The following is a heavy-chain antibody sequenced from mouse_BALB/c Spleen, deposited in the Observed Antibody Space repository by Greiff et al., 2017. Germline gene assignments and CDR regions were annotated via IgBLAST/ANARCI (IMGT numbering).Heavy chain of an antibody. D-gene: IGHD2-2*01. CDR1: GFNIKDYY. J-gene: IGHJ3*01. CDR2: IDPENGDT. CDR3: NGGGYGFAY. Sequence: DVKLQESGAELVRSGASVKLSCTASGFNIKDYYMHWVKQRPEQGLEWIGWIDPENGDTEYAPKFQGKATMTADTSSNTAYLQLSSLTSEDTAVYYCNGGGYGFAYWGQGTLVTVSA. V-gene: IGHV14-4*02.